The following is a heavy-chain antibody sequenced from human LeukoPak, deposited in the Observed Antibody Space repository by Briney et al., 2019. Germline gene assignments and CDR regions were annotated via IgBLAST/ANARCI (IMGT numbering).Heavy chain of an antibody. D-gene: IGHD6-13*01. CDR3: ARGGGAAAGTSTYYYYYYMDV. CDR1: GYTFTTYY. V-gene: IGHV1-46*01. J-gene: IGHJ6*03. Sequence: GASVKVSCKASGYTFTTYYMHWVRQAPGQGLEWMGIINPSGGSTSYAQKFQGRVTMTRDTSTSTIYMELSSLRSEDTALYYCARGGGAAAGTSTYYYYYYMDVWGKGTTVTISS. CDR2: INPSGGST.